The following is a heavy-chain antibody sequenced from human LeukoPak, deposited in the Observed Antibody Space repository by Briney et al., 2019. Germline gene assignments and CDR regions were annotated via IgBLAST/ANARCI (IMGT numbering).Heavy chain of an antibody. CDR3: AKDRDFWSGKSPLHL. J-gene: IGHJ3*01. V-gene: IGHV1-2*02. Sequence: GASVRVSCKASGYSFTVYSIHWVRQAPGQGPEWVGWINPNSGGTNYAQKFQGRVTMTSDASISTAYMELNRLRSDDTAVYYCAKDRDFWSGKSPLHLWGQGTMVAVSS. D-gene: IGHD3-3*01. CDR1: GYSFTVYS. CDR2: INPNSGGT.